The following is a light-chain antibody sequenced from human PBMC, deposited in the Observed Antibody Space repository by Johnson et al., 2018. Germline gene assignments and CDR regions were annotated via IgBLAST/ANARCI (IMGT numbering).Light chain of an antibody. CDR3: GTWDSCLSAGNI. CDR2: ENN. V-gene: IGLV1-51*02. CDR1: SSNIGNNY. Sequence: QSVLTQPPSVSAAPGQKVTISCSGSSSNIGNNYVSWYQQLPGTAPKLLIYENNKRPSGIPDRFSGSKSGTSATLGITGLQTGDEADYYCGTWDSCLSAGNIFGTGTKVTVL. J-gene: IGLJ1*01.